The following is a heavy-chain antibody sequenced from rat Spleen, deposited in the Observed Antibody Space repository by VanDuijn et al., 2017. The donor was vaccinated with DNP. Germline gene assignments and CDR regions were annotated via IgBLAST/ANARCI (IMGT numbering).Heavy chain of an antibody. V-gene: IGHV3-1*01. Sequence: EVQFQESGPGLVKSSQSLSLTCSVTGYSITSNYWAWIRKFPGNKMEWMGYISYSGSTSYNPSLKSRISITRDTSKNQFFLQLNSVTTEDTATYYCARWVSMGFDYWGQGVMVTVSS. CDR3: ARWVSMGFDY. D-gene: IGHD1-7*01. CDR2: ISYSGST. J-gene: IGHJ2*01. CDR1: GYSITSNY.